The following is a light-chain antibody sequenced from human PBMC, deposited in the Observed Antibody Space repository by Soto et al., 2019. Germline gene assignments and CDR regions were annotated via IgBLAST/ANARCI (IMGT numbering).Light chain of an antibody. J-gene: IGKJ1*01. Sequence: ATPMTQSPSSLSASVRDRVTIACRASQGIRTELGWYQQKPGEAPKLLIYGASTLQSGVPSRFSGSGSGTDFTLTTSSLQPEDFATGYSLQDYNYPRTFGQGTKV. CDR2: GAS. CDR3: LQDYNYPRT. V-gene: IGKV1-6*01. CDR1: QGIRTE.